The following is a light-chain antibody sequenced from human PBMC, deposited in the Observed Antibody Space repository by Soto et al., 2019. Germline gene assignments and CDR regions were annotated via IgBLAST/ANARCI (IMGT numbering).Light chain of an antibody. V-gene: IGLV2-8*01. CDR3: SSYAGSNNLV. CDR2: EVT. J-gene: IGLJ2*01. CDR1: SSDVGGYNY. Sequence: QSALTQPPSASGSPGQSVTISCTGTSSDVGGYNYVSWYQQYPGKAPKLMIYEVTKRPSGVPDRFSGSKSGNTASLTVSGLQAEDEADYYCSSYAGSNNLVFSGGTKLTVL.